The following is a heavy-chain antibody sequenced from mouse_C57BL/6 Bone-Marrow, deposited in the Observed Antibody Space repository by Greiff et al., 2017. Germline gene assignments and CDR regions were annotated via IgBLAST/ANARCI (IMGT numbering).Heavy chain of an antibody. D-gene: IGHD1-1*01. CDR1: GFTFNTYA. J-gene: IGHJ4*01. Sequence: DVKLVESGGGLVQPKGSLKLSCAASGFTFNTYAMHWVRQAPGKGLEWVARIRSKSSNYATYYADSVKDRFTISRDDSQSMLYLQMNNLKTEDTAMYYCVRGRLLRSLYAMDYWGQGTSVTVSS. CDR2: IRSKSSNYAT. CDR3: VRGRLLRSLYAMDY. V-gene: IGHV10-3*01.